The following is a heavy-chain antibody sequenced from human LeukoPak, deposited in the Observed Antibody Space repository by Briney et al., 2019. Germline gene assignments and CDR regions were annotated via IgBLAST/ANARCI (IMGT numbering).Heavy chain of an antibody. CDR3: ARGDYGLNEFDY. D-gene: IGHD4-17*01. V-gene: IGHV4-30-4*08. J-gene: IGHJ4*02. Sequence: TSETLSLTCTVSGDSISSGDHYWSWIRQPPGKGLEWIGYIYYSGSTYYNPSLKSRVTISVDTSKNQFSLKLSSVTAADTAVYYCARGDYGLNEFDYWGQGTLVTVSS. CDR2: IYYSGST. CDR1: GDSISSGDHY.